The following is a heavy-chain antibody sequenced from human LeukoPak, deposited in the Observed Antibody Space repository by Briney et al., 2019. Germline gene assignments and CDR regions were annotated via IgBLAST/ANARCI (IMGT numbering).Heavy chain of an antibody. CDR3: ARMGGYSGYATH. D-gene: IGHD5-12*01. Sequence: SETLSLTCTVSGGSISTYYWSWIRQPPGKGLEWIGYIHYSGTTNYNPPLKNRVTISLDTSKNQFSLNLSSVTAADTAVYYCARMGGYSGYATHWGQGTLVTVSS. CDR2: IHYSGTT. V-gene: IGHV4-59*08. J-gene: IGHJ4*02. CDR1: GGSISTYY.